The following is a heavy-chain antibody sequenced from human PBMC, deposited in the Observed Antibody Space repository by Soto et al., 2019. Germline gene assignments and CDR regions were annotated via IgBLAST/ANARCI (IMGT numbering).Heavy chain of an antibody. Sequence: GASVKVSCKASGYTFTSYYMHWVRQAPGQGLEWMGIINPSGGSTSYAQKFQGRVTMTRDTSTSTVYMELSSLRSEDTAVYYCARYGPRGGSSPHRDYYYYMDVWGKGTTVTVSS. V-gene: IGHV1-46*03. CDR1: GYTFTSYY. D-gene: IGHD6-13*01. CDR2: INPSGGST. J-gene: IGHJ6*03. CDR3: ARYGPRGGSSPHRDYYYYMDV.